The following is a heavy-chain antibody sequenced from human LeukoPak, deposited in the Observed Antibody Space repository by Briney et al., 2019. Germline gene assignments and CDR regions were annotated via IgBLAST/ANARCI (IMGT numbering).Heavy chain of an antibody. D-gene: IGHD5-18*01. J-gene: IGHJ4*02. CDR2: INYDGSVN. CDR3: GTSLDAAINT. Sequence: GGSLRLSCEASGFTFTSYWMTWVRQAPGKGLEWLANINYDGSVNFYAASVKGRFTISRDNARNSLYLQMSSLRVEDTAVYYCGTSLDAAINTGGQGILVTVSS. V-gene: IGHV3-7*01. CDR1: GFTFTSYW.